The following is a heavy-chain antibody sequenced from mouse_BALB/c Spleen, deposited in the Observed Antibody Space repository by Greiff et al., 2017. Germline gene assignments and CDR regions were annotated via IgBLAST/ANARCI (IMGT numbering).Heavy chain of an antibody. J-gene: IGHJ2*01. V-gene: IGHV1S132*01. CDR3: ARGSTTAPFDY. Sequence: QVQLQQSGAELVKPGASVKLSCKTSGYTFTSYWIQWVKQRPGQGLGWIGEIFPGTGTTYYNEKFKGKATLTIDTSSSTAYMQLSSLTPEDSAVYFCARGSTTAPFDYWGQGTTLTVAS. CDR1: GYTFTSYW. CDR2: IFPGTGTT. D-gene: IGHD1-2*01.